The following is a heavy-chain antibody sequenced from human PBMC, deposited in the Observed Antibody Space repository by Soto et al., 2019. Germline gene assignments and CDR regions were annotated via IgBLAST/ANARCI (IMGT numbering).Heavy chain of an antibody. D-gene: IGHD3-3*01. CDR1: GFTFSNAW. CDR2: IKSKTDGGTT. CDR3: TVRITIFGVVRPL. Sequence: PGGSLRLSCAASGFTFSNAWMSWVRQAPGKGLEWVGRIKSKTDGGTTDYAAPVKGRFTISRDDSKNTLYLQMNSLKTEDTAVYYCTVRITIFGVVRPLWGQGTLVTVSS. J-gene: IGHJ4*02. V-gene: IGHV3-15*01.